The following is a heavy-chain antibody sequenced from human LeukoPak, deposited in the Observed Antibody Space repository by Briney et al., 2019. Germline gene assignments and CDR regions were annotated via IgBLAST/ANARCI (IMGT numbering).Heavy chain of an antibody. Sequence: PSETLSLTCTVSGGSISSYYWSWIRQPPGKGLEWIGYIYYSGSTNYNPSLKSRVTISVDTSKNQFSLKLSSVTAADTAVYYCARSTYYYDSSGYYEYYYYYMDVWGKGTTVTISS. CDR1: GGSISSYY. V-gene: IGHV4-59*01. CDR3: ARSTYYYDSSGYYEYYYYYMDV. CDR2: IYYSGST. J-gene: IGHJ6*03. D-gene: IGHD3-22*01.